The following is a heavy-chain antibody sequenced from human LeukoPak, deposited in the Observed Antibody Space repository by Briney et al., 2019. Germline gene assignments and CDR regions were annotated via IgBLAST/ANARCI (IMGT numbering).Heavy chain of an antibody. D-gene: IGHD6-13*01. CDR2: ISYSGSAT. J-gene: IGHJ4*02. CDR3: ARDQGGTGSWYEGEGY. Sequence: PGGSLRLSCAVSGFTFSNYEMMWVRQAPGKGLEWISYISYSGSATTYADSVKGRFTISRDNAKNSLYLQMNSLRAEDTALYYCARDQGGTGSWYEGEGYWGQGTLVTVSS. V-gene: IGHV3-48*03. CDR1: GFTFSNYE.